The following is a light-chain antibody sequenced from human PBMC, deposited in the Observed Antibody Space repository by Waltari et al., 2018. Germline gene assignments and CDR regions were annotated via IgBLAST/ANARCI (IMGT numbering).Light chain of an antibody. Sequence: QSALTQPASVSGSPGQSITIPCPGSSAYFRGYNLGPWYQHPPGHAPRLLIYEVNERPSGIPSRFSGSKSGNTASLTISGLQIEDEANYYCCSYGGVNTLGVLFGGGSKLTV. V-gene: IGLV2-23*02. CDR2: EVN. CDR1: SAYFRGYNL. CDR3: CSYGGVNTLGVL. J-gene: IGLJ2*01.